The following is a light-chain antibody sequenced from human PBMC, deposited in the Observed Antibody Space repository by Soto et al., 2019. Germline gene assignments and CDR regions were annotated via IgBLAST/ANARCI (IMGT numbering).Light chain of an antibody. CDR1: SSDVGGYNY. CDR2: DVS. Sequence: QSALTQPASVSGSPGQSITISCTGTSSDVGGYNYVSWYQQHPGKAPKLMIYDVSNRPSGVSNRFSGSKSGNTASLTISGLQAEDEADYYGSSYTSSSTLYVFGTGTKVTDL. J-gene: IGLJ1*01. V-gene: IGLV2-14*01. CDR3: SSYTSSSTLYV.